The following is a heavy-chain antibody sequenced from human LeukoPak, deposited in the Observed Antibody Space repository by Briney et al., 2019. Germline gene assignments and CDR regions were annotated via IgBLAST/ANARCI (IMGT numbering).Heavy chain of an antibody. D-gene: IGHD3/OR15-3a*01. J-gene: IGHJ3*02. CDR1: GYTFTSYG. CDR3: ARMDRIVIFGGPFEI. CDR2: ISAHNGDK. Sequence: ASVKVSCKASGYTFTSYGIGWVRQAPGQGLEWMGWISAHNGDKEYAQKFQDRVTMTTDASTTTACMELRSLEYDDTAVYFCARMDRIVIFGGPFEIWGQGTMVTVSS. V-gene: IGHV1-18*01.